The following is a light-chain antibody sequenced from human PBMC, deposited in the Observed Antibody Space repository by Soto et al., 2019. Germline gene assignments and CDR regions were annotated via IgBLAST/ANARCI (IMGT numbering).Light chain of an antibody. CDR2: KAS. Sequence: IQRDQGRYTQLGSVAGRVTKTSGVSQSISSWLAWYQQNTAKAPKLLIYKASSLESGVPSRFSGSGSGTEFTLTISSLQPDDFATYYCQQYNSYSPWTFGQGTKVDIK. CDR3: QQYNSYSPWT. J-gene: IGKJ1*01. CDR1: QSISSW. V-gene: IGKV1-5*03.